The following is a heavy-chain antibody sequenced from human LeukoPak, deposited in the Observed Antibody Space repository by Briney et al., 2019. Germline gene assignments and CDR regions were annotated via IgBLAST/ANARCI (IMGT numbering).Heavy chain of an antibody. V-gene: IGHV1-18*01. CDR1: GYTFTSHG. CDR2: ISAYDGNT. CDR3: ARVARRGLGNDAFDI. D-gene: IGHD7-27*01. Sequence: GASVKVSCKGSGYTFTSHGISWVRQAPGQGLEWMGWISAYDGNTRYAQRVQGRVTMTTDTSTSTAYMELRSLRSDDTAVYYCARVARRGLGNDAFDIWGQGTMVTVSS. J-gene: IGHJ3*02.